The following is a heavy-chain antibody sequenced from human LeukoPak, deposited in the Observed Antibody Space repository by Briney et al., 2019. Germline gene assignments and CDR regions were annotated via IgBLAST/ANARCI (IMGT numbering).Heavy chain of an antibody. D-gene: IGHD6-19*01. V-gene: IGHV1-46*01. CDR3: ASLKADSSGWYYYMDV. CDR1: GYTFTSYY. Sequence: GASVKVSCKASGYTFTSYYMHWVRQAPGQGLEWMGIINPSGGSTSYAQKFQGRVTMTRDMSTSTVYMELGSLRSEDTAVYYCASLKADSSGWYYYMDVWGKGTTVTVSS. J-gene: IGHJ6*03. CDR2: INPSGGST.